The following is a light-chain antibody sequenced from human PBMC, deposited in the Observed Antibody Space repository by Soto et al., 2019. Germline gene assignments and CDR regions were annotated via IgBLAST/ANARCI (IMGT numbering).Light chain of an antibody. J-gene: IGKJ1*01. CDR2: KAS. CDR1: QSISSW. V-gene: IGKV1-5*03. Sequence: DIQMTQSHSTLSASVGDRVTITCRASQSISSWLAWYQQKPGKAPKLLIYKASSLESGGPSRFSGSGSGTEFTLTISSLQPDDFATYYCQQYNSYSRTFGQGTKVEIK. CDR3: QQYNSYSRT.